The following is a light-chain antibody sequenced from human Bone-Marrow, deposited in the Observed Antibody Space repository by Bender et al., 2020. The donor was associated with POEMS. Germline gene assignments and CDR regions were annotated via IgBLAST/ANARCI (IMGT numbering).Light chain of an antibody. CDR1: NIGTKS. J-gene: IGLJ2*01. V-gene: IGLV3-21*01. Sequence: YVLTQPPSVSVVPGKTAWITCGGDNIGTKSVHWYQQRPGQAPVPVIYYGSDRPSGIPERFSGSNSGNTATLSIGRVEAGDEADYFCQVWDIIANLALFGGGTKLTVL. CDR3: QVWDIIANLAL. CDR2: YGS.